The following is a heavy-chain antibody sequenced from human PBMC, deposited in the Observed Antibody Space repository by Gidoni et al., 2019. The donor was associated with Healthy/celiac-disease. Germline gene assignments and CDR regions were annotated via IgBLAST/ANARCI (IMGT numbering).Heavy chain of an antibody. CDR1: GYTFTSYA. CDR2: INAGNGNT. D-gene: IGHD2-21*01. J-gene: IGHJ4*02. V-gene: IGHV1-3*01. CDR3: ARSFRAYCGGDCYSPFDY. Sequence: QVQLVQSGAEVKKPGASVKVSCKASGYTFTSYAMHWVRQAPGQRLEWMGWINAGNGNTKYSQKFQGRVTIVRDTSASTAYMELSSLRSEDTAVYYCARSFRAYCGGDCYSPFDYWGQGTLVTVSS.